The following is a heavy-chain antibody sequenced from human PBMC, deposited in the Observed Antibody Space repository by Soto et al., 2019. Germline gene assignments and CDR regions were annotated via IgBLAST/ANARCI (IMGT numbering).Heavy chain of an antibody. Sequence: ESGGGVVQPGRSLRLSCAASGFTFSSYAMHWVRQAPGKGLEWVAVISYDGSNKYYADSVKGRFTISRDNSKDTLYLQMNSLRAEDTAVYYCARAIQDDFWSGYYTADYWGQGTLVTVSS. CDR1: GFTFSSYA. J-gene: IGHJ4*02. D-gene: IGHD3-3*01. CDR3: ARAIQDDFWSGYYTADY. V-gene: IGHV3-30-3*01. CDR2: ISYDGSNK.